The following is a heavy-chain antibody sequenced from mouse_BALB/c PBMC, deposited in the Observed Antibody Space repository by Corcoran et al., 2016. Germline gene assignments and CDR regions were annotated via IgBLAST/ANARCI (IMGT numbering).Heavy chain of an antibody. Sequence: QVQLQQSGAELVKLGASVKLSCKASGYTFTSYDINWVRQRPEQGLEWIGWISPGDGSTNYNEKFKGKATLTTDKSSSTAYMQLSRLTSEDSAVYFCARGLDYWGQGTSVTVSS. CDR1: GYTFTSYD. CDR3: ARGLDY. CDR2: ISPGDGST. J-gene: IGHJ4*01. V-gene: IGHV1-85*01.